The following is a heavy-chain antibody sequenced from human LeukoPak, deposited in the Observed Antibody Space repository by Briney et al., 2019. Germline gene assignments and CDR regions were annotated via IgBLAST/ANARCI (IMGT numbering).Heavy chain of an antibody. Sequence: ASVKVSCKASGYTFTSYDINWVRQATGQGLEWMGWMNPNSGNTGCAQKFQGRVTMTRNTSISTAYMELSSLRSEDTAVYYCARGGSGSYGLDAFDIWGQGTMVTVSS. CDR3: ARGGSGSYGLDAFDI. CDR1: GYTFTSYD. CDR2: MNPNSGNT. V-gene: IGHV1-8*01. D-gene: IGHD1-26*01. J-gene: IGHJ3*02.